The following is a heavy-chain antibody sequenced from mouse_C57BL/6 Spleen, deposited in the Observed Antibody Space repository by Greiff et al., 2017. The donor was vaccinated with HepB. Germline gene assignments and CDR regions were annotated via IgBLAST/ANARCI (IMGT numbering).Heavy chain of an antibody. Sequence: VQLQQPGAELVMPGASVKLSCKASGYTFTSYWMHWVKQRPGQGLEWIREIDPSDSYTNYNQKFKGKSTLTVDKSSSTAYMQLSSLTSEDSAVYYCAKGPRYFDVWGTGTTVTVSS. CDR1: GYTFTSYW. J-gene: IGHJ1*03. D-gene: IGHD3-3*01. CDR2: IDPSDSYT. CDR3: AKGPRYFDV. V-gene: IGHV1-69*01.